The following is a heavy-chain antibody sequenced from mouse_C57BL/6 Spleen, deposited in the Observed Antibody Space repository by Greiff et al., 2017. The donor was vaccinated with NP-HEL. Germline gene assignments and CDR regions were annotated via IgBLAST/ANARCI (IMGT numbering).Heavy chain of an antibody. J-gene: IGHJ3*01. CDR1: GFNIKDDY. CDR2: IDPENGDT. D-gene: IGHD2-4*01. CDR3: TTRIYYDYDGSPFAY. V-gene: IGHV14-4*01. Sequence: VQLKQSGAELVRPGASVKLSCTASGFNIKDDYMHWVKQRPEQGLEWIGWIDPENGDTEYASKFQGKATITADTSSNTAYLQLSSLTSEDTAVYYCTTRIYYDYDGSPFAYWGQGTLVTVSA.